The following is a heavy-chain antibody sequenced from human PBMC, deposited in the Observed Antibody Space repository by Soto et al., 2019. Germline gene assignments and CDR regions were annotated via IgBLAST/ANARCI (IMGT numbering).Heavy chain of an antibody. CDR1: GFSLTTSGVG. CDR2: IFCDDDK. CDR3: AHRRPNSFGDQWFDY. J-gene: IGHJ4*02. V-gene: IGHV2-5*02. D-gene: IGHD4-17*01. Sequence: QITLKESGPTLVKPTQTLTLTCTFSGFSLTTSGVGVGWIRQPPGKALEWLALIFCDDDKRYSPSLKSRLTLTNDTSKDQVVRTVTNMDPVDTATYSCAHRRPNSFGDQWFDYWGQGTLVTVSS.